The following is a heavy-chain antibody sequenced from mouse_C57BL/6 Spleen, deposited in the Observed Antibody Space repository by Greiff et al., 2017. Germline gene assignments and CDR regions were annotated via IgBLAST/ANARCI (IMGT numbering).Heavy chain of an antibody. Sequence: VQLQQSGTVLARPGASVKMSCKTSGYTFTSYWMHWVKQRPGQGLEWIGAIYPGNSDTSYNQKFKGKAKLTAVTSASPAYMELSSLTNEDSAVYYCRRGYGSGYPAWFAYWGQGTLVTVSA. V-gene: IGHV1-5*01. CDR1: GYTFTSYW. CDR3: RRGYGSGYPAWFAY. D-gene: IGHD1-1*01. CDR2: IYPGNSDT. J-gene: IGHJ3*01.